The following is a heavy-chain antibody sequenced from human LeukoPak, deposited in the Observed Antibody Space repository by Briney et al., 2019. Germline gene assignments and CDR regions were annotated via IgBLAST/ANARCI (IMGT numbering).Heavy chain of an antibody. CDR2: INHSGST. Sequence: PSETLSLNCAVDGGSFSGYYWSWIRQPPGKGLEWIGEINHSGSTNYNPSLKSRVTISVDTSKNQFSLKRSSVTAADTAVYYCARERMTTVGNWFDPWGQRTLVTVSS. CDR3: ARERMTTVGNWFDP. V-gene: IGHV4-34*01. D-gene: IGHD4-23*01. J-gene: IGHJ5*02. CDR1: GGSFSGYY.